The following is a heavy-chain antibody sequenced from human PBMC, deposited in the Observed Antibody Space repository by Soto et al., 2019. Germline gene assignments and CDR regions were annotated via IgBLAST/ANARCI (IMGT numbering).Heavy chain of an antibody. CDR3: AIIPYNNYVSAWFYP. D-gene: IGHD4-4*01. CDR2: ISGSGGST. V-gene: IGHV3-23*01. Sequence: GGSLRLSCAASGFTSSSYAMSWVRQAPGKGLEWVSAISGSGGSTYYADSVKGRFTISRDNSKNTLYLQMNSLRAEDMAVYYCAIIPYNNYVSAWFYPRAQRTLVPVSA. J-gene: IGHJ5*02. CDR1: GFTSSSYA.